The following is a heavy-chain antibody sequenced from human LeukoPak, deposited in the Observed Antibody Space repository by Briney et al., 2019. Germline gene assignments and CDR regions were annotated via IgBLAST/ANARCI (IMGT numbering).Heavy chain of an antibody. CDR2: INQDGSDT. CDR3: ARNYD. V-gene: IGHV3-7*04. CDR1: GFSFSTNW. J-gene: IGHJ4*02. Sequence: GGSLRLSCSASGFSFSTNWMTWVRQAPGKGLEWVVNINQDGSDTYYVDSVKGRFTISRDNAKNSPYPQMNSLRAEDTAVYYCARNYDWGQGTLVTVSS. D-gene: IGHD3-16*01.